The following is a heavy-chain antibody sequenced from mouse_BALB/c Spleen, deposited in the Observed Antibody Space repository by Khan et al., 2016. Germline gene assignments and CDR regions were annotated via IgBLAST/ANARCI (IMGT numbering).Heavy chain of an antibody. V-gene: IGHV4-1*02. CDR3: ARAGYYGYLAY. CDR1: GFDFSRYW. Sequence: EVKLLESGGGLVQPGGSLKLSCAASGFDFSRYWMSWVRQAPGKGLEWIGEINPDSSTINYTPSLKDKFIISRDNAKHTLYLQMSKVRSEDTALYYCARAGYYGYLAYWGQVTLVTVSA. CDR2: INPDSSTI. D-gene: IGHD1-1*01. J-gene: IGHJ3*01.